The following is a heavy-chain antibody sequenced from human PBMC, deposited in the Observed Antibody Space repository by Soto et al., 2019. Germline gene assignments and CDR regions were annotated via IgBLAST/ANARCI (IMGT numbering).Heavy chain of an antibody. J-gene: IGHJ4*02. V-gene: IGHV3-74*01. CDR2: VSSDGSFT. Sequence: EVQLVESGGGLVQPGGSLRLSCAASGFTFSQYCMHWVRQAPGKGLVWVARVSSDGSFTYYADSVKGRFTISRDNAQNTLYLQMCTLRPDDTAIYYCAREGDMGSSAFDCWGQGTLVTVSS. D-gene: IGHD3-10*01. CDR1: GFTFSQYC. CDR3: AREGDMGSSAFDC.